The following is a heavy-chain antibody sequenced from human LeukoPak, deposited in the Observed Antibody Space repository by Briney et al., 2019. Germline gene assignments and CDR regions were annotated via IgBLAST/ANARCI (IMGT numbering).Heavy chain of an antibody. CDR3: ARGQAWFGELYY. J-gene: IGHJ4*02. V-gene: IGHV1-18*01. D-gene: IGHD3-10*01. CDR1: GYIFTRYG. CDR2: VSAYNGNT. Sequence: GASVKVSCKASGYIFTRYGISWVRQAPGQGLEWMGWVSAYNGNTKHAQKFQGRVTMTTDTSTSTAYMELRSLRSDDTAVYYCARGQAWFGELYYWGQGTLVTVSS.